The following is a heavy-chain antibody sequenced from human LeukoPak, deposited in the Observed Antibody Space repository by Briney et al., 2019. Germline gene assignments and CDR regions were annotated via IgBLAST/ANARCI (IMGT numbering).Heavy chain of an antibody. CDR2: IYYSGST. Sequence: PSETLTLSCAVSGVSISSYYWSWIRQPPGKGLEWIGYIYYSGSTNYNPSLKGRVTISVDTSKNQFSLKLSSVTAADTAVYYCARAEYGGNCGFSRLFDYWGQGTPVTVSS. J-gene: IGHJ4*02. CDR1: GVSISSYY. D-gene: IGHD4-23*01. V-gene: IGHV4-59*01. CDR3: ARAEYGGNCGFSRLFDY.